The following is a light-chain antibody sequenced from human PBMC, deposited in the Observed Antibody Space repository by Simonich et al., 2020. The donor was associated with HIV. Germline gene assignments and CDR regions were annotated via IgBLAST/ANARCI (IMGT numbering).Light chain of an antibody. CDR2: DVT. Sequence: QSALTQPASVSGSPGQSITISCTGTSSDVGRYNYVSWYQQHPGKAPKLMIYDVTKRPSGVSNRFYGSKSDNTASLTISGLQVEHEADYYCSSYTSSSTWVFGGGTKLTVL. CDR1: SSDVGRYNY. J-gene: IGLJ3*02. CDR3: SSYTSSSTWV. V-gene: IGLV2-14*03.